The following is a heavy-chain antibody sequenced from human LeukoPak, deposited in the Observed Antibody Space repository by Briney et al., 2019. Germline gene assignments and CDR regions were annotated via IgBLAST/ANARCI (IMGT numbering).Heavy chain of an antibody. D-gene: IGHD3-10*01. CDR3: VREFRGGYFDY. CDR2: INPDGIST. Sequence: ASVTLSCTASGNTFTNYYVHWVRQAPGQGLEWLGLINPDGISTNYAQRFQGRVTMTRDTSTGTVYMELSSLISDDTALYYCVREFRGGYFDYWGQGTLVTVSS. V-gene: IGHV1-46*01. CDR1: GNTFTNYY. J-gene: IGHJ4*02.